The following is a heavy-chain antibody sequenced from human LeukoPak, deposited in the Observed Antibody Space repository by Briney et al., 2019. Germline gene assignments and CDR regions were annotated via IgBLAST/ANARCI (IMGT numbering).Heavy chain of an antibody. Sequence: ASVKVSCKASGGTFSSYAINWVRQATGQGLEWMGWMNPNSGNTGYAQKFQGRVTITRNTSISTAYMELSSLRSEDTAVYYCARTYYYDSSGYYNWFDPWGQGTLVTVSS. D-gene: IGHD3-22*01. CDR3: ARTYYYDSSGYYNWFDP. CDR1: GGTFSSYA. J-gene: IGHJ5*02. V-gene: IGHV1-8*03. CDR2: MNPNSGNT.